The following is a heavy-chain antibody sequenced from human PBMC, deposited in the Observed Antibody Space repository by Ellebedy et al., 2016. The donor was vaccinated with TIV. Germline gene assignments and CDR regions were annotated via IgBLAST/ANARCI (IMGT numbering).Heavy chain of an antibody. CDR1: GFTFSSYA. J-gene: IGHJ4*02. Sequence: PGGSLRLSCAASGFTFSSYAMNWVRQAPGKGLEWVSSISASGGSTYYADSVKGRFTISRDNSKNTVYLQMNSLRAEDTALYYCAKGNSGNFGYWGQGTLVTVSS. CDR3: AKGNSGNFGY. V-gene: IGHV3-23*01. CDR2: ISASGGST. D-gene: IGHD3-22*01.